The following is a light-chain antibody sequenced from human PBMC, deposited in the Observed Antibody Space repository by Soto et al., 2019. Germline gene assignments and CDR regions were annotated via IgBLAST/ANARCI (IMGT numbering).Light chain of an antibody. Sequence: FVVTQSPDTLSLSPGETATLSCRASQSVSSNYLAWCQQRPGQAPRLLIYGASTRAAGIPDRFSGSGSGTDFTLTITRLEPEDSAVYFCQQYTGPPTTFGQGTRLEIK. J-gene: IGKJ5*01. CDR2: GAS. V-gene: IGKV3-20*01. CDR1: QSVSSNY. CDR3: QQYTGPPTT.